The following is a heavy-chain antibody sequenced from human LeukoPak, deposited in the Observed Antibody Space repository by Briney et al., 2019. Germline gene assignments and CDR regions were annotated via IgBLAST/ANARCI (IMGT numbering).Heavy chain of an antibody. CDR3: ATVRDIVVGGGPYYFDY. V-gene: IGHV1-2*02. CDR1: GYTFIAYY. D-gene: IGHD2-15*01. CDR2: INPHNGDT. J-gene: IGHJ4*02. Sequence: ASVKVSCTASGYTFIAYYLHWVRQAPGQGLEWRGWINPHNGDTNYAQKFQGRVTMTRDTSITTAYMELSRLKSDDTAVYYCATVRDIVVGGGPYYFDYWGQGTLVTVSS.